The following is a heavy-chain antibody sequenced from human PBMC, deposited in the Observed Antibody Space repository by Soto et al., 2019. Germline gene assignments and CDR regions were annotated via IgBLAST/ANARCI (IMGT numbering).Heavy chain of an antibody. CDR2: ISSSGSTI. Sequence: GGSLRLSCAASGFTFSDYYMSWIRQAPGKGLEWVSYISSSGSTIYYADSVKGRFTISRDNAKNSLYLQMNSLRAEDTAVYYCARDMSGEKSSPFMITFGGVIVNGFDIWGQGTMVTVSS. CDR1: GFTFSDYY. V-gene: IGHV3-11*01. J-gene: IGHJ3*02. CDR3: ARDMSGEKSSPFMITFGGVIVNGFDI. D-gene: IGHD3-16*02.